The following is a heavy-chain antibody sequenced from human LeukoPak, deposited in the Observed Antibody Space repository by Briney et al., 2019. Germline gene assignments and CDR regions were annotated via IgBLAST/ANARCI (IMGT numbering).Heavy chain of an antibody. D-gene: IGHD3-3*01. CDR3: ARDHQGTYFDFWSGSKANNYYYMDV. V-gene: IGHV4-34*01. CDR2: INHSGST. J-gene: IGHJ6*03. Sequence: PSETLSLTCAVYGGSFSGYYWSWIRQPPGKGLEWIGEINHSGSTNYNPSLKSRVTISVDTSKNQFSLKLRSVTAADTAVYYCARDHQGTYFDFWSGSKANNYYYMDVWGKGTTVTVSS. CDR1: GGSFSGYY.